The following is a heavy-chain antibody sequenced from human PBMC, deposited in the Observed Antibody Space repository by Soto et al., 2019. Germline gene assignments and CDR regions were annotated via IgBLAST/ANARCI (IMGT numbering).Heavy chain of an antibody. CDR1: GGSISSYY. D-gene: IGHD6-19*01. Sequence: QVQLQESGPGLVKPSETLSLTCTASGGSISSYYWSWIRQPPGKGLEWIGYIYYSGSTNYNPSLKRRVTISGDTSKIQVALKLSSVTAADTAVYYCARTRLAVAGADAFDIWGQGTMDTVSS. V-gene: IGHV4-59*08. CDR2: IYYSGST. J-gene: IGHJ3*02. CDR3: ARTRLAVAGADAFDI.